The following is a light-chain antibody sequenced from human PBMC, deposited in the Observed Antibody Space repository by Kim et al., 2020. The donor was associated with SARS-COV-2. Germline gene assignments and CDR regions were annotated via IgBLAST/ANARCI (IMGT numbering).Light chain of an antibody. CDR2: DAS. V-gene: IGKV1-33*01. Sequence: SASVGDRVTITCQASHDISNYLNWYQQKPGKAPKLLMYDASTLNTGVPSKFSGSGYGTDFTFTISSLQPEDFATYYCQQYDNFPYTFGQGTKLEIK. CDR1: HDISNY. CDR3: QQYDNFPYT. J-gene: IGKJ2*01.